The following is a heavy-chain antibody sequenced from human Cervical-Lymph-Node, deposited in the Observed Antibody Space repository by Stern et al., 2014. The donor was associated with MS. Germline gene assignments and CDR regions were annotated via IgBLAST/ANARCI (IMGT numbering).Heavy chain of an antibody. Sequence: VQLVESGGGVVQPGRSLRLSCSPSGFAFSTYGMHWVRQAPGKGLGWVALISFDGAKTYYADSVKGRFTISRDNPKNTLYLQMKSLRGEDTAVYYCARGSDWYPLDYWGQGTLVTVSS. V-gene: IGHV3-30*03. CDR3: ARGSDWYPLDY. CDR2: ISFDGAKT. D-gene: IGHD6-19*01. CDR1: GFAFSTYG. J-gene: IGHJ4*02.